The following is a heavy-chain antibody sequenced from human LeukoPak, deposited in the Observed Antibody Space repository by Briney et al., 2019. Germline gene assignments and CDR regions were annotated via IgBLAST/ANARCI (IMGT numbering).Heavy chain of an antibody. CDR3: AKEFGELFANVYYYYGMDV. V-gene: IGHV3-30*18. D-gene: IGHD3-10*01. CDR2: ISYDGSNK. Sequence: GRSLRLSCAASGFTFSSYGMHWVRQAPGKGLEWVAVISYDGSNKYYADSVKGRFTISRDNSKNTLHLQMNSLRAEDTAVYYCAKEFGELFANVYYYYGMDVWGKGTTVTVSS. J-gene: IGHJ6*04. CDR1: GFTFSSYG.